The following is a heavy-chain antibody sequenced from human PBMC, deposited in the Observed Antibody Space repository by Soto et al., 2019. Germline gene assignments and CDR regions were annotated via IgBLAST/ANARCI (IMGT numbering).Heavy chain of an antibody. J-gene: IGHJ6*02. CDR3: AHRLGPTTVTPGFYYYYGMDV. CDR2: IYWNDDK. D-gene: IGHD4-4*01. CDR1: GFSLSTSGVG. V-gene: IGHV2-5*01. Sequence: QITLKESGPTLVKPTQTLTLTCTFSGFSLSTSGVGVGWIRQPPGKALEWLALIYWNDDKRYSPSLKSRLTITKDTYKNQVVLTMTNMDPVDTATYYCAHRLGPTTVTPGFYYYYGMDVWGQGTTVTVSS.